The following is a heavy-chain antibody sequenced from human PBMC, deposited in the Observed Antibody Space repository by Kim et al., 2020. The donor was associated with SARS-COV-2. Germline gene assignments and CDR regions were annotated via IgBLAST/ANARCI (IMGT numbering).Heavy chain of an antibody. V-gene: IGHV1-69*13. Sequence: SVKVSCKASGGTFSSYAISWVRQAPGQGLEWMGGIIPIFGTANYAQKFQGRVTITADESTSTAYMELSSLRSEDTAVYYCARDRSQQWLGFDYWGQGTLVTVSS. CDR2: IIPIFGTA. CDR3: ARDRSQQWLGFDY. CDR1: GGTFSSYA. D-gene: IGHD6-19*01. J-gene: IGHJ4*02.